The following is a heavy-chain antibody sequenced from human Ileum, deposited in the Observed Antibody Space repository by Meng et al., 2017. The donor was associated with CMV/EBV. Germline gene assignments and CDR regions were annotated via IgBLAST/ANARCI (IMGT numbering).Heavy chain of an antibody. CDR1: RGSISRDY. D-gene: IGHD6-13*01. Sequence: GRLHESGQGLVKPSETLSLTCTVSRGSISRDYWSWIRQPAGKGLEWIGRIYTSGSTNYNPSLKSRVTMSVDTSKTQFSLKLSSVTAADTAVYYCARGPYSSSWSSFDYWGQGTLVTVSS. CDR2: IYTSGST. J-gene: IGHJ4*02. V-gene: IGHV4-4*07. CDR3: ARGPYSSSWSSFDY.